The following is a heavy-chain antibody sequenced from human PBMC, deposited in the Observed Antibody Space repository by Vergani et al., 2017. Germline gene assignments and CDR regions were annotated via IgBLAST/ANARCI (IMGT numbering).Heavy chain of an antibody. CDR1: GGSISSAGYF. Sequence: QVQLQESGPGLVKPSQTLSLTCTVSGGSISSAGYFWSWIRQHPGKGLELIGYIYHSGSAYYNPSLKTRVTISVDTSKNQFSLTLTSVTAADTAVYYCASDTHSGQRADHWGQGTRVTVSS. D-gene: IGHD6-19*01. CDR3: ASDTHSGQRADH. V-gene: IGHV4-31*03. CDR2: IYHSGSA. J-gene: IGHJ4*02.